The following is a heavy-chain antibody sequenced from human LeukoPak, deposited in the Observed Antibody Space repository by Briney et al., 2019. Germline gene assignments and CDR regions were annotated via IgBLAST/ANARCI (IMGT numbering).Heavy chain of an antibody. Sequence: GGSLRLSCAASGFTFSSYAMSWVRQAPGKGLERVSAISGSGGSTYYADSVKGRFTISRDNSKNTLYLQMNSLRAEDTAVYYCAKRPYSSSWYGFYGYWGQGTLVTVSS. CDR2: ISGSGGST. J-gene: IGHJ4*02. D-gene: IGHD6-13*01. CDR3: AKRPYSSSWYGFYGY. V-gene: IGHV3-23*01. CDR1: GFTFSSYA.